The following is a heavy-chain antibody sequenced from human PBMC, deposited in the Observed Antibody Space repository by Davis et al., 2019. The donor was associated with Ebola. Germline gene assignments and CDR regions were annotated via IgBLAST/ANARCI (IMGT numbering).Heavy chain of an antibody. V-gene: IGHV4-59*12. CDR2: IYYTGST. CDR1: GGSISGYS. D-gene: IGHD6-13*01. J-gene: IGHJ4*02. Sequence: MPSETLSFTCTVSGGSISGYSWTWIRQPPGKGLEWIGYIYYTGSTYYNPSLKSRVTISVDTSKNQFSLKLSSVTAADTAVYYCASGSSSWYAYLDYWGQGTLVTVSS. CDR3: ASGSSSWYAYLDY.